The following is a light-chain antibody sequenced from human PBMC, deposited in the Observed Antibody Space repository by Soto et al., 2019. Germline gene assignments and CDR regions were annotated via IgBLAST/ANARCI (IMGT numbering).Light chain of an antibody. V-gene: IGKV2-28*01. Sequence: EIVMTQSPPSLSVTPGEPASISCRSSQSLLHSNGFQYLDWYLQKPGQSPQPLIYLGFNRASGVPDRFSGSGSGTDFTLKISRVEAEDVGIYFCMQPLEAPWTFGQGTKVDNK. CDR1: QSLLHSNGFQY. CDR3: MQPLEAPWT. J-gene: IGKJ1*01. CDR2: LGF.